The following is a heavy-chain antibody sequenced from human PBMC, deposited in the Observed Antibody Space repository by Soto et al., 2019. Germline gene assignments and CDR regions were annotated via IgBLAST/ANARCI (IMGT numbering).Heavy chain of an antibody. CDR1: TASPSSICTY. J-gene: IGHJ5*02. CDR2: IDYSGST. V-gene: IGHV4-39*02. D-gene: IGHD3-10*01. CDR3: ARNSCEWFGEYKSDRFDP. Sequence: PSETLSPARPLSTASPSSICTYCGWLRQHAGKGLEWFGRIDYSGSTHNNPSVKSRVPMSVDTSNNHFSLKLSSVTAAGTAVYYCARNSCEWFGEYKSDRFDPWGQGALVTVSS.